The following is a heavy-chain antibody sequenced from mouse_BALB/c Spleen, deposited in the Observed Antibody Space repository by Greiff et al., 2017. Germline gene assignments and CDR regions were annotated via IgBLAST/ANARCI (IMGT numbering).Heavy chain of an antibody. Sequence: VKVVESGPGLVAPSQSLSITCTVSGFSLTSYGVHWVRQPPGKGLEWLGVIWAGGSTNYNSALMSRLSISKDNSKSQVFLKMNSLQADDTAMYYCARERNYYGSSYVNYAMDYWGQGTSVTVSS. J-gene: IGHJ4*01. V-gene: IGHV2-9*02. CDR1: GFSLTSYG. D-gene: IGHD1-1*01. CDR3: ARERNYYGSSYVNYAMDY. CDR2: IWAGGST.